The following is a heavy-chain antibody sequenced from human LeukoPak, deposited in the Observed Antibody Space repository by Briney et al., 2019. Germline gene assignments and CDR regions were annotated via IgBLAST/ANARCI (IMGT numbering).Heavy chain of an antibody. CDR2: IRYDGRDT. CDR3: AKDRYSTSSTFTVNPFDY. D-gene: IGHD2-2*01. V-gene: IGHV3-30*02. Sequence: GESLRLSCATSGFTFSSYGMNWVRQAPGKGLEWVAFIRYDGRDTYYAASVKGRFTISRDNSQNTLDLQMNSLRLEDTAMYYCAKDRYSTSSTFTVNPFDYWGQGILVTVSS. J-gene: IGHJ4*02. CDR1: GFTFSSYG.